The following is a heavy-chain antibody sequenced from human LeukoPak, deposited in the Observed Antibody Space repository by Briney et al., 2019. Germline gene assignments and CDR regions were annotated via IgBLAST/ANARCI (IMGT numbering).Heavy chain of an antibody. CDR3: ARDLQTSSVDFDY. Sequence: AGSLRLSCEVSGFTLRSYWMHWVRQAPGKGLVWVSRINSVGTSTSYADSVKGRFTISRDNAKNTLYLQMNSLRAEDTAIYYCARDLQTSSVDFDYWGQGTLVTVSS. D-gene: IGHD6-6*01. CDR1: GFTLRSYW. J-gene: IGHJ4*02. CDR2: INSVGTST. V-gene: IGHV3-74*01.